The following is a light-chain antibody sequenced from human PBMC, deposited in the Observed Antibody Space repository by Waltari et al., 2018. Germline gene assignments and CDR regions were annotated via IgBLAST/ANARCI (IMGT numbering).Light chain of an antibody. V-gene: IGLV2-14*01. CDR3: HSYTGSRTYV. Sequence: QSALTQPASVYGSPGQSITIFCPGTTHDVGGYNFVPWYQHHPVKAPKLIIYEVTKRPSGVSTRFSGSKSGNTASLTISGLQAEDEADYYCHSYTGSRTYVFGTGTKVTVL. J-gene: IGLJ1*01. CDR1: THDVGGYNF. CDR2: EVT.